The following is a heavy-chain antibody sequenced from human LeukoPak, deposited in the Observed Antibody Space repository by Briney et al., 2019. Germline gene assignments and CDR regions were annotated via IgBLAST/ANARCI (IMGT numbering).Heavy chain of an antibody. CDR1: GYPFTSYG. CDR2: ISNYNGYT. D-gene: IGHD6-19*01. J-gene: IGHJ4*02. Sequence: GASVKVSCKASGYPFTSYGMSWVRQVPGQGLEWMGWISNYNGYTKYADKFQGRVTMTTDTSTTTARMELRNLRSGDTAVYYCARDLGAAGWTSSGWFTTPDYWGQGTLVTVSS. V-gene: IGHV1-18*01. CDR3: ARDLGAAGWTSSGWFTTPDY.